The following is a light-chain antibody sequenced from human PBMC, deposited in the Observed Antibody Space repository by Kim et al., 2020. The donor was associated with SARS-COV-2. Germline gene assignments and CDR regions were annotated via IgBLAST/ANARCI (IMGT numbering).Light chain of an antibody. CDR1: QTTSSSY. CDR3: HQYGSSRWT. J-gene: IGKJ1*01. V-gene: IGKV3-20*01. CDR2: GAS. Sequence: PGERATLACRARQTTSSSYLAWYQQKPGQAPRLLIYGASSRATAIRDRFSGSGSGTDFTLTISRLEPEDFAVYYCHQYGSSRWTFSQGTKVDIK.